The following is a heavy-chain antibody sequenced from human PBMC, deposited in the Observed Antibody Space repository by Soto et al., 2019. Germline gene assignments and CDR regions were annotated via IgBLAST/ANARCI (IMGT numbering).Heavy chain of an antibody. Sequence: LSLTCNVSGGPIKTGDYYWNWIRQPPGKGLEWIGYVFYSGATNYSPSLKSRAAISMDTFKNQFSLSLTSVTAADTAVYYCARAGFSYGHLLFWGQGIRVTVSS. D-gene: IGHD3-10*01. J-gene: IGHJ4*02. CDR2: VFYSGAT. V-gene: IGHV4-30-4*01. CDR1: GGPIKTGDYY. CDR3: ARAGFSYGHLLF.